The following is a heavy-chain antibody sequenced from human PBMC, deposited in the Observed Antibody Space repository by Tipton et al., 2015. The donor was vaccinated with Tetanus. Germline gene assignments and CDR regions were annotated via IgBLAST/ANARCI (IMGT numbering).Heavy chain of an antibody. CDR3: VRSHVFRLTLFGEEIPRSGRFDP. J-gene: IGHJ5*02. V-gene: IGHV4-59*07. D-gene: IGHD3-3*01. Sequence: TLSLTCTVSGGSFNNYYWNWIRQSPGKGLEWLGNIYYTGDTDYNPSLRGRATISLDRAKNHFSLRLRSVTAADTALYFCVRSHVFRLTLFGEEIPRSGRFDPWGQGTLVTVSS. CDR1: GGSFNNYY. CDR2: IYYTGDT.